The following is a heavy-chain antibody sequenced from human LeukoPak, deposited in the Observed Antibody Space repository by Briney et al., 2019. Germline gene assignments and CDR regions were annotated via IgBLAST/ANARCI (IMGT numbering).Heavy chain of an antibody. CDR3: AREGSVVVITTGAFDI. J-gene: IGHJ3*02. CDR1: GYTFTSYY. Sequence: ASVKVSCKASGYTFTSYYMHWVRQAPGQGLEWMGIINPSGGSTSYAQKFQGRVTMTRDMSTSTVYMELSSLRSEDTAVYYCAREGSVVVITTGAFDIWGQGTMVTVSS. D-gene: IGHD3-22*01. V-gene: IGHV1-46*01. CDR2: INPSGGST.